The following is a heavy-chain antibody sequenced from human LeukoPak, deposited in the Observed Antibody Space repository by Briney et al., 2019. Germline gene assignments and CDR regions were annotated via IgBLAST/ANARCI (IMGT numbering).Heavy chain of an antibody. V-gene: IGHV3-74*01. J-gene: IGHJ5*02. D-gene: IGHD2-15*01. CDR3: ARPSGYCSGGSCPRWFDP. CDR2: INSDGSST. Sequence: GGSLRLSCAASGFTFSSYWMHWVRQAPGKGLVWVSRINSDGSSTIYADSVKGRFTISRDNAKNTLYLQMNSLRAEDTAVYYCARPSGYCSGGSCPRWFDPWGQGTLVTVSS. CDR1: GFTFSSYW.